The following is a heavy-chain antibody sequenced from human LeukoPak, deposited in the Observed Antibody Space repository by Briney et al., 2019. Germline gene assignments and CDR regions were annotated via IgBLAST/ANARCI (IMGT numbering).Heavy chain of an antibody. CDR1: GFTVSSNY. V-gene: IGHV3-53*01. CDR2: IYSGGTT. J-gene: IGHJ4*02. Sequence: PGGSLRLSCAASGFTVSSNYMSWVRQAPGKGLEWVSVIYSGGTTYYAGCVRGRFTISGDSSKSTLYLQMSSLRAEDTAVYYCAREPVVGRHFDYWGQGALVTVSS. D-gene: IGHD4-23*01. CDR3: AREPVVGRHFDY.